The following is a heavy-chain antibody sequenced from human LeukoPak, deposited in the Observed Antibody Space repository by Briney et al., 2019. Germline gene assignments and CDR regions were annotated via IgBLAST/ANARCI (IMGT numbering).Heavy chain of an antibody. CDR3: ARAQGVAMEGEYFDY. Sequence: PGGSLRLSCAASGFTFSSYSMNWVRQAPGKGLEWVSSISSSSSYIYYADSVKGRFTISRDNAKNSLYLQMNSLRAEDTAVYYCARAQGVAMEGEYFDYWGQGTLVTVSS. D-gene: IGHD5-18*01. CDR1: GFTFSSYS. CDR2: ISSSSSYI. V-gene: IGHV3-21*01. J-gene: IGHJ4*02.